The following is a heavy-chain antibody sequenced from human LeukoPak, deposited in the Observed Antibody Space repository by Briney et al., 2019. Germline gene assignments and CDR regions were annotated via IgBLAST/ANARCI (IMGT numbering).Heavy chain of an antibody. CDR2: IFPGDSST. V-gene: IGHV5-51*01. J-gene: IGHJ4*02. Sequence: GSSLQISCQGSGAICLHPWIGCGRQLAGKGLEWMGIIFPGDSSTQNTPSFQDQVTISVDKTITTAYLQWSSLRASDTAMYYCARGMYYFDYWGQGTLVTVSS. CDR1: GAICLHPW. D-gene: IGHD3-16*01. CDR3: ARGMYYFDY.